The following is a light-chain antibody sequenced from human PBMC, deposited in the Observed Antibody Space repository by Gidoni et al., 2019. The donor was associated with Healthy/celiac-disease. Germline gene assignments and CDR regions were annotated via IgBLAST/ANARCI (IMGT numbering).Light chain of an antibody. CDR2: AAS. V-gene: IGKV1-39*01. CDR3: QQSYSTQPWT. CDR1: QSISSY. Sequence: DIQMTQSPSSLSASVGDRVTITCRASQSISSYLNWYQQKQGKAPKLLIYAASSLQSGVPSRFSGSGSGTDFTLTISSLQPEDFATYYCQQSYSTQPWTFGQGTKVEIK. J-gene: IGKJ1*01.